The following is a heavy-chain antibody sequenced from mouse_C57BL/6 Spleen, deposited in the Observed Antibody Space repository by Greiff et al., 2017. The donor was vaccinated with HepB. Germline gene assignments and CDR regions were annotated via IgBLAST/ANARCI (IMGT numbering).Heavy chain of an antibody. V-gene: IGHV1-59*01. J-gene: IGHJ3*01. Sequence: VQLQQPGAELVRPGTSVKLSCKASGYTFTSYWMHWVKQRPGQGLEWIGVIDPSDSYTNYNQKFKGKATLTVDTSSSTAYMQLSSLTSEDSAVYYCASPWPCGFAYWGQGTLVTVSA. CDR1: GYTFTSYW. CDR2: IDPSDSYT. CDR3: ASPWPCGFAY.